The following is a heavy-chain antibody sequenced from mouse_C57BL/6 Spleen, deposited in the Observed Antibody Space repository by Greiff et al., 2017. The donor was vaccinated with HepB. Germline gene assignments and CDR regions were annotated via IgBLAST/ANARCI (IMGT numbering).Heavy chain of an antibody. V-gene: IGHV5-16*01. J-gene: IGHJ1*03. CDR1: GFTFSDYY. CDR2: INYDGSST. Sequence: EVKLVESEGGLVQPGRSMKLSCTASGFTFSDYYMAWVRQVPEKGLEWVANINYDGSSTYYLDSLKSRFIISRDNAKNILYLQMSSLKSEDTATYYCARLSYWYFDVWGTGTTVTVSS. CDR3: ARLSYWYFDV.